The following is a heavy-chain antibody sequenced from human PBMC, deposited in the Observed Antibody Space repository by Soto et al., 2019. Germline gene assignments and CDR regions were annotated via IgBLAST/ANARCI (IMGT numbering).Heavy chain of an antibody. CDR1: GYTFSDYF. D-gene: IGHD2-21*01. Sequence: QVQLVQSGAEVKKPGASVKVSCTTYGYTFSDYFLHWVRQAPGQGPEWMGFINPKRGGTEYAQKFQGRATWTGAPPPSTFNMDLSGLTSDDTAIYFWARDSGIPGRYWYFGLLGRGALVTVSS. CDR3: ARDSGIPGRYWYFGL. J-gene: IGHJ2*01. V-gene: IGHV1-2*02. CDR2: INPKRGGT.